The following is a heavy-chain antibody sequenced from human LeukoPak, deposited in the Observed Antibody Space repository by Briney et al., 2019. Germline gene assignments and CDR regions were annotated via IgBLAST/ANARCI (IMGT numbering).Heavy chain of an antibody. CDR3: ARPLKYCSSSTCYSAFDI. Sequence: SETLSLTCSVSGGSIISSSYVWGWISQPTGKGREWIGSIYYSGSTYDNPSLKNRFTISVDTSTNQFSLKLTSVTAADTAVYYCARPLKYCSSSTCYSAFDIWGQGTMVTVSS. D-gene: IGHD2-2*01. CDR2: IYYSGST. CDR1: GGSIISSSYV. J-gene: IGHJ3*02. V-gene: IGHV4-39*01.